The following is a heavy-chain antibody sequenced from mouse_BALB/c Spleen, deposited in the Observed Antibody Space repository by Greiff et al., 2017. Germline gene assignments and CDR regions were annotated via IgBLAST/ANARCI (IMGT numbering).Heavy chain of an antibody. D-gene: IGHD4-1*01. CDR1: GFTFSSFG. V-gene: IGHV5-17*02. J-gene: IGHJ2*01. Sequence: EVQVVESGGGLVQPGGSRKLSCAASGFTFSSFGMHWVRQAPEKGLEWVASISSGGSTYYPDSVKGRFTISRDKAKNTLYLHMSSLRSEDTAMYYCAREGAGTYFDYWGQGTTLTDSS. CDR2: ISSGGST. CDR3: AREGAGTYFDY.